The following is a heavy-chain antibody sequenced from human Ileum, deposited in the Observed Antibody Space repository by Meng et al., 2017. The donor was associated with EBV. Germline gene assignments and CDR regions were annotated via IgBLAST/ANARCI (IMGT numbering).Heavy chain of an antibody. Sequence: QVQLHESGPGLVKPSGTLSLTCPGSGGSISRSDWWSWVRQPPGKGLEWIGETSHSGSTNYSPSLKSRVTISLDKSKNQLSLKLNSVTAADTAVYYCASSDYYRSDYWGQGTLVTVSS. J-gene: IGHJ4*02. CDR3: ASSDYYRSDY. CDR1: GGSISRSDW. CDR2: TSHSGST. D-gene: IGHD3-22*01. V-gene: IGHV4-4*02.